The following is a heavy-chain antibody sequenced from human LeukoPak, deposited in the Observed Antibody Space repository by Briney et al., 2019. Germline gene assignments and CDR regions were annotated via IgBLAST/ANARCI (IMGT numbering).Heavy chain of an antibody. Sequence: PGGSLRLSCAASGFTFSSYWMSWVRQAPGKGLEWVANIKQDGSEKYYVDSVKGRFTISRDNAKNSLYLQMNSLRAEDTAVYYCARDIGGVRSGSYYNVYPPYYFDYWGQGTLVTVSS. J-gene: IGHJ4*02. D-gene: IGHD3-10*01. CDR1: GFTFSSYW. CDR3: ARDIGGVRSGSYYNVYPPYYFDY. CDR2: IKQDGSEK. V-gene: IGHV3-7*01.